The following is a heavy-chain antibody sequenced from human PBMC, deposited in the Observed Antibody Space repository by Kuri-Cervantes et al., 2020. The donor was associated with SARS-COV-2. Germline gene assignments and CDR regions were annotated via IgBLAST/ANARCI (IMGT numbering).Heavy chain of an antibody. CDR1: GGSFSGYY. J-gene: IGHJ4*02. CDR2: INHSGST. Sequence: GSLRLSCAVYGGSFSGYYWSWIRQPPGKGLEWIGEINHSGSTNYNPSLKSRVTISVDTSKNQFSLKLSSVTAADTAVYYCARLEGLYDFWSGYQYYFDYWGQGTLVTVSS. V-gene: IGHV4-34*01. CDR3: ARLEGLYDFWSGYQYYFDY. D-gene: IGHD3-3*01.